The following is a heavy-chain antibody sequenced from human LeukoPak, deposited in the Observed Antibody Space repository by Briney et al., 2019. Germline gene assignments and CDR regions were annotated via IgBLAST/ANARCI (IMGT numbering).Heavy chain of an antibody. CDR2: VSGSSGST. CDR1: GFTFSNYA. Sequence: GGSLRLSCTASGFTFSNYAMSWVRQAPGKGLEWVSAVSGSSGSTYYADSVKGRFTIYRDNAKNSLYLQMNSLRAEDTAVYYCARDGERDIVVVPAAMGRGYYYGMDVWGKGTTVTVSS. D-gene: IGHD2-2*01. CDR3: ARDGERDIVVVPAAMGRGYYYGMDV. J-gene: IGHJ6*04. V-gene: IGHV3-23*01.